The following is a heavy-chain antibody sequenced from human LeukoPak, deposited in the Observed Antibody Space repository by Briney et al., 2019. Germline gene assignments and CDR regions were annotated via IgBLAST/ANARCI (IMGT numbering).Heavy chain of an antibody. CDR1: GFTFDGYA. CDR3: AKDPLSYYYGSGGLDY. CDR2: ISWNSGSI. V-gene: IGHV3-9*01. J-gene: IGHJ4*02. D-gene: IGHD3-10*01. Sequence: TGGSLRLSCAASGFTFDGYAMHWVRQAPGKGLEWVSGISWNSGSIGYADSVKGRFTISRDNAKNSLYLQMNSLRAEDTALYYCAKDPLSYYYGSGGLDYWGQGTLVTVSS.